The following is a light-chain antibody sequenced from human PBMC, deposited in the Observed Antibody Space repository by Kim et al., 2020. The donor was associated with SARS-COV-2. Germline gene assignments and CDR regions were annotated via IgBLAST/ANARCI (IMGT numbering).Light chain of an antibody. CDR1: SEYKTYA. Sequence: SVKLTCTLSSEYKTYAIAWHQPLPEKGPRYLMNVDSDGSHTRGDGIPDRFSGSSSGAERYLTISSLQPEDEADYYCLTWGPGIRVFGGGTQLTVL. CDR2: VDSDGSH. CDR3: LTWGPGIRV. J-gene: IGLJ2*01. V-gene: IGLV4-69*01.